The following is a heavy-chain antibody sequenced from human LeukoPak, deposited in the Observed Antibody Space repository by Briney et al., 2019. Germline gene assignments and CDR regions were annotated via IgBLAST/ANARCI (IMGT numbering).Heavy chain of an antibody. CDR1: GGSISSYY. D-gene: IGHD5-24*01. J-gene: IGHJ4*02. Sequence: ASETLSLTCTVSGGSISSYYWSWIRQPPGKGLEWIGYIYYSGSTKYNPSLKSRVTISVDTSKNQFSLELSSVTAADTAVHYCARVVDHGYSDYWGLGTLVTVSS. V-gene: IGHV4-59*01. CDR2: IYYSGST. CDR3: ARVVDHGYSDY.